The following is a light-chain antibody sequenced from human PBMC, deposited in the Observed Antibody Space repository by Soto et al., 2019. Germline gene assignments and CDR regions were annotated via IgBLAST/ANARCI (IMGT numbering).Light chain of an antibody. Sequence: EIVMTQSPATLSVSPGERATLSCRASQGISSNLAWYQQKPGQAPRLLIYGASTRATGIPARFSGSESGTEFTLTISSLQSEDFAVYYCQQYNNWPPGTFGQGTKVEIK. V-gene: IGKV3-15*01. J-gene: IGKJ1*01. CDR3: QQYNNWPPGT. CDR1: QGISSN. CDR2: GAS.